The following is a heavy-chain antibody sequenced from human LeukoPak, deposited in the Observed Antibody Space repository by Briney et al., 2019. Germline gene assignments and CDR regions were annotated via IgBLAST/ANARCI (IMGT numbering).Heavy chain of an antibody. CDR1: GYTITSYG. CDR2: ISVYNGIT. V-gene: IGHV1-18*01. D-gene: IGHD2-2*01. J-gene: IGHJ5*02. CDR3: ARRVWGGSSAPSGFDP. Sequence: ASVKVSCTASGYTITSYGISWVRQAPGQGLEWMGWISVYNGITNYAQKLQGRVTMTTDTSTNTAYMELRSLRSDDTAVYYCARRVWGGSSAPSGFDPWGQGTLVTVS.